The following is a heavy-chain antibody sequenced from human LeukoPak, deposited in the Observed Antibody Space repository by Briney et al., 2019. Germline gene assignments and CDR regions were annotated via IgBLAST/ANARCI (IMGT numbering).Heavy chain of an antibody. CDR2: INEDGSTT. CDR1: GFSFSRYW. J-gene: IGHJ5*02. Sequence: PGGSLRLSCAASGFSFSRYWMHWVPHSPRKGLVWFSRINEDGSTTTYADSVKGRFTISRDNAKNTLHLQMNSLRAEDTAVYYCARGVPPCFDPWGQGTLVSVSS. V-gene: IGHV3-74*03. CDR3: ARGVPPCFDP. D-gene: IGHD3-10*01.